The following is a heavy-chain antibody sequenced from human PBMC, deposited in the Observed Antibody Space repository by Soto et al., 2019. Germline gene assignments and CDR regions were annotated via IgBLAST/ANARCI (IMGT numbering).Heavy chain of an antibody. J-gene: IGHJ4*02. CDR2: IYYGGST. CDR3: ARGPDYSKVGY. CDR1: GGSVSVFY. V-gene: IGHV4-59*02. D-gene: IGHD3-16*01. Sequence: PSETLSLTCIVSGGSVSVFYYNWIRQPPGKGLEWIGCIYYGGSTYYNPSLKSRATISLDTSKNHFFLMLSSVTAADTAVYYCARGPDYSKVGYWGQGIQVTVS.